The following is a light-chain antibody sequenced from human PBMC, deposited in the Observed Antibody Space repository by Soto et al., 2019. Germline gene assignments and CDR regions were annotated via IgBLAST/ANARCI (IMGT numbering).Light chain of an antibody. V-gene: IGKV4-1*01. CDR3: QQYYRIPYT. CDR1: QSVLYSSNNKNY. CDR2: WAS. Sequence: DIVMTQSPDSLAVSLGERATINCKSSQSVLYSSNNKNYLAWYQQKAGQPPKLLIYWASTRESGVPDRFSGSGSGTDFTRTISSLQAEDVSGYYCQQYYRIPYTFGQGTKLEIK. J-gene: IGKJ2*01.